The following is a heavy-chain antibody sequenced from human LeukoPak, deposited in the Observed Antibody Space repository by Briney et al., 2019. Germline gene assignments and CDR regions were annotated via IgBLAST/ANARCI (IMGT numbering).Heavy chain of an antibody. CDR3: AKSPEGAARFSPYPIDY. CDR1: GFTFSSYA. V-gene: IGHV3-30-3*01. Sequence: AGGSLRLSCAASGFTFSSYAMHWVRQAPGKGLEWVAVISYDGSNKYYADSVKGRFTISRDNSKNTLYLQMNSLRAEDTAVYYCAKSPEGAARFSPYPIDYWGQGTLVTVSS. D-gene: IGHD6-6*01. CDR2: ISYDGSNK. J-gene: IGHJ4*02.